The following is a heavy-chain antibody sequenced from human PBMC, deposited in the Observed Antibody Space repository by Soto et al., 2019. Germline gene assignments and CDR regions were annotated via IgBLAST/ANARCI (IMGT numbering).Heavy chain of an antibody. D-gene: IGHD2-2*02. CDR1: GYTFTSYD. V-gene: IGHV1-8*01. CDR2: MNPNSGNT. J-gene: IGHJ4*02. CDR3: ARDGGYCSSTSCYTQFDY. Sequence: GASVKVSCKASGYTFTSYDINWVRQATGQGLEWMGWMNPNSGNTGYAQKFQGRVTMTRNTSISTAYMELSSLRSEDTAVYYCARDGGYCSSTSCYTQFDYWGQGTLVTVSS.